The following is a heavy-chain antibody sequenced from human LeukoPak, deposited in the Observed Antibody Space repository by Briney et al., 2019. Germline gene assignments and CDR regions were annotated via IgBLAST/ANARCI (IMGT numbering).Heavy chain of an antibody. CDR3: ARDYYYGSGSYWDY. Sequence: GASVKVSCKASGYTFTSYGISWVRQAPGQGLEWMGWISAYNGNTNYAQKLQGRVTMTRDTSTSTVYMELSSLRSEDTAVYYCARDYYYGSGSYWDYWGQGTLVTVSS. CDR1: GYTFTSYG. J-gene: IGHJ4*02. V-gene: IGHV1-18*01. CDR2: ISAYNGNT. D-gene: IGHD3-10*01.